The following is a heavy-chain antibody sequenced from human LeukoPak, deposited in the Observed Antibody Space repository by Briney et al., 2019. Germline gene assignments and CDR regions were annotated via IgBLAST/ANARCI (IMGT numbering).Heavy chain of an antibody. CDR3: ATYGSGASKDF. Sequence: GGSLRLSCAVSGVTFTKFALNWVRQSPVKGLEWVSAINWSGDTTYYADSVKGRFTISRDNSNSTLYLQMNSLRVDDSALYYCATYGSGASKDFWGQGTLVTVSS. CDR1: GVTFTKFA. CDR2: INWSGDTT. J-gene: IGHJ4*02. V-gene: IGHV3-23*01. D-gene: IGHD3-10*01.